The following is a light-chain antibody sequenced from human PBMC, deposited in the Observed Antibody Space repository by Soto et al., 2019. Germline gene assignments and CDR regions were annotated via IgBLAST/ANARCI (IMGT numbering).Light chain of an antibody. J-gene: IGKJ5*01. CDR3: HQYNNWPAVT. CDR1: QGVRSN. V-gene: IGKV3D-15*01. CDR2: GAS. Sequence: EIVMTQSPANLSVSAGERATLSCRASQGVRSNLAWYQQKPGQPPRLVISGASTRAPGIPARFSGFGSGTDFTLTIISLQSEDFATYYCHQYNNWPAVTCGQGTRLEI.